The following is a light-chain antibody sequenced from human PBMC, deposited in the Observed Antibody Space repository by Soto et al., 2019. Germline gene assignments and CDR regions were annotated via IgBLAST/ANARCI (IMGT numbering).Light chain of an antibody. CDR2: GNS. Sequence: QSVLTQPPSVSGAPGQRVTISCTGSSSNIGAGYDVHWYQQHPGKAPKLLIYGNSNRPSGVPDRFSGSKSGNSASLAITGLQAEDAADYYCQSYDSSLSGWVFGAGTKLTVL. CDR3: QSYDSSLSGWV. CDR1: SSNIGAGYD. V-gene: IGLV1-40*01. J-gene: IGLJ3*02.